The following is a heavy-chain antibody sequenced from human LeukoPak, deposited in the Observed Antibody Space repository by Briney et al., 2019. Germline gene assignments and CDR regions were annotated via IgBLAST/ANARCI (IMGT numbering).Heavy chain of an antibody. Sequence: PSETLSLTCAVYGGSFSGYYWSWIRQPPGKGLEWIGEISHSGTSKYNSSLKSRVTISLDTSKNQFSLKLNSVTAADTAVYYCARRPDGFDIWGQGTMVTVSS. CDR1: GGSFSGYY. V-gene: IGHV4-34*01. CDR3: ARRPDGFDI. J-gene: IGHJ3*02. CDR2: ISHSGTS.